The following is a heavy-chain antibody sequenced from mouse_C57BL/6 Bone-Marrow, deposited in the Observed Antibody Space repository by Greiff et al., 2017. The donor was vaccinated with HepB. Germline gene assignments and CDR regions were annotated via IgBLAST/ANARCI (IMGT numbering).Heavy chain of an antibody. Sequence: DVHLVESGGDLVKPGGSLKLSCAASGFTFSSYGMSWVRQTPDKRLEWVATISSGGSYTYYPDSVKGRFTISRDNAKNTLYLQMSSLKSEDTAMYYCASPLYYSNYWFAYWGQGTLVTVSA. J-gene: IGHJ3*01. CDR3: ASPLYYSNYWFAY. V-gene: IGHV5-6*01. CDR2: ISSGGSYT. CDR1: GFTFSSYG. D-gene: IGHD2-5*01.